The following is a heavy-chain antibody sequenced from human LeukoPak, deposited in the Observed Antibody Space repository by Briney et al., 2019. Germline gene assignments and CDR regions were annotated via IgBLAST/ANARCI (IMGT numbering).Heavy chain of an antibody. V-gene: IGHV3-21*01. D-gene: IGHD2-2*01. CDR2: ISSSSSYI. CDR1: GFTFSGNA. CDR3: ARELSPHCSSTSCYYAFDI. Sequence: PGGSLRLSCAASGFTFSGNAMHWVRQAPGKGLEWVSSISSSSSYIYYADSVKGRFTISRDNAKNSLYLQMNSLRAEDTAVYYCARELSPHCSSTSCYYAFDIWGQGTMVTVSS. J-gene: IGHJ3*02.